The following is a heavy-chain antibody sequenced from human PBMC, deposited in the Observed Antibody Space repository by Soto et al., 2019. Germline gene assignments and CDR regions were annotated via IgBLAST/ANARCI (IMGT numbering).Heavy chain of an antibody. J-gene: IGHJ6*02. CDR3: ARARPDYYGSGSYSDYYGMDV. CDR2: IIPIFGTA. V-gene: IGHV1-69*01. Sequence: QVQLVQSGAEVQKPGSSVKVSCKASGGTFSSYAISWVRQAPGQGLEWMGGIIPIFGTANYAQKFQGRVTITADESTSTAYMELSSLRSEDTAVYYCARARPDYYGSGSYSDYYGMDVWGQGTTVTVSS. D-gene: IGHD3-10*01. CDR1: GGTFSSYA.